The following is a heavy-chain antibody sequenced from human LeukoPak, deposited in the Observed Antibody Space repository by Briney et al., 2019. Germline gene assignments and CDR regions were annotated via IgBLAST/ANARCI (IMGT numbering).Heavy chain of an antibody. J-gene: IGHJ5*02. CDR2: IYYSGCT. CDR1: GGSISSGGYY. D-gene: IGHD2-2*01. V-gene: IGHV4-31*03. Sequence: SQTLSLTCTVSGGSISSGGYYWSWIRRHPGKGLEGIGYIYYSGCTYYNPSRNSRVTISVDTTKNQFSLKLSSVAAAVKAVYYCAGGCSTRCLWFEPWGQGTLVTVSS. CDR3: AGGCSTRCLWFEP.